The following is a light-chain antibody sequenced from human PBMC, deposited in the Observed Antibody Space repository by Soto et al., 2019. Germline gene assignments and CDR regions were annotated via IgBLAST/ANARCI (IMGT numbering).Light chain of an antibody. Sequence: DSQMTQSPSALSGSVGDRVTITCRASQTISSWLAWYQQKPGKAPKLLIYKASSLESGVPSRFSGSGSGTEFTLTISSLQPDDFATYYCQQYNSYSWTFGQGTKVDI. CDR1: QTISSW. V-gene: IGKV1-5*03. CDR3: QQYNSYSWT. J-gene: IGKJ1*01. CDR2: KAS.